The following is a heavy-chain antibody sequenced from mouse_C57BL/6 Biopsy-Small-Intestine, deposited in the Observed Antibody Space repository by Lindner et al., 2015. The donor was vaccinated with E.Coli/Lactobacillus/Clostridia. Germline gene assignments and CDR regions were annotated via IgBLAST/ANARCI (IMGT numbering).Heavy chain of an antibody. V-gene: IGHV1-4*01. CDR2: INPSSGYT. D-gene: IGHD3-3*01. CDR3: ARGGRWFAY. CDR1: GYTFTSYT. Sequence: VQLQESGAELARPGASVKMSCKASGYTFTSYTMHWVKQRPGQGLEWIGYINPSSGYTKYNQKFKDKATLTADKSSSTAYMQLSSLTSEDSAVYYCARGGRWFAYWGQGTLVTVSA. J-gene: IGHJ3*01.